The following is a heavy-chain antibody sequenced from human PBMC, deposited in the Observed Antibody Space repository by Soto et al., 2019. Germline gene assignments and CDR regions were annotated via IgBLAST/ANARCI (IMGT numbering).Heavy chain of an antibody. CDR2: IYTSGTT. CDR1: GGSIRSYY. Sequence: SETLSLTCTVSGGSIRSYYWSWIRQPAGKPLEWIGRIYTSGTTNYNPSLKSRVTILVDTSKNQFSLKLSSVTAADTAVYYCAREGASGFGMDVWGQGTTVTVSS. V-gene: IGHV4-4*07. D-gene: IGHD1-26*01. J-gene: IGHJ6*02. CDR3: AREGASGFGMDV.